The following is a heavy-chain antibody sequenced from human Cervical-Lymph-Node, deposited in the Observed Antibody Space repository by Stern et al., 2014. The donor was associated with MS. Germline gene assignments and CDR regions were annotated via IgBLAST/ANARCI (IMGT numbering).Heavy chain of an antibody. D-gene: IGHD6-13*01. CDR3: AREEQQLVHGNWFDP. CDR2: IYHSGSP. V-gene: IGHV4-38-2*02. Sequence: QLQLQESGPGLVKPSETLSLTCTVSGYSISSGYYWGWIRQPPGKGLEWIGTIYHSGSPYYNPSLKSRVTISVDTSKNQFSLKLSSVTAADTAVYYCAREEQQLVHGNWFDPWGQGTLVTVSS. J-gene: IGHJ5*02. CDR1: GYSISSGYY.